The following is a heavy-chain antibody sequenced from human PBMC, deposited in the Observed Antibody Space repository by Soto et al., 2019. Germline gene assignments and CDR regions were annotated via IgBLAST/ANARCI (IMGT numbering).Heavy chain of an antibody. J-gene: IGHJ3*01. Sequence: GGSLRLSCAASGFSFDDYAMHWVRQGPGKGLEWVSGISWNSGSSAYADSVKGRFTISRDSAKNSLYLQMNSLRAEDTAVYYCARDQLYYNDISGRPLNAFDVWGQGTMVTVS. D-gene: IGHD3-22*01. CDR3: ARDQLYYNDISGRPLNAFDV. CDR1: GFSFDDYA. CDR2: ISWNSGSS. V-gene: IGHV3-9*01.